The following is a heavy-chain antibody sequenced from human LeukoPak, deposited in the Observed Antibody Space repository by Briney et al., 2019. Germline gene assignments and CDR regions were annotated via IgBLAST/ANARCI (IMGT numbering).Heavy chain of an antibody. CDR3: ARHSKSVLRYFDWLSGGAFDI. CDR1: GFTFSSYSMN. V-gene: IGHV4-39*01. Sequence: GSLRLSCAASGFTFSSYSMNWVRQPPGKGLEWIGSIYYSGSTYYNPSLKSRVTISVDTSKNQFSLKLSSVTAADTAVYYCARHSKSVLRYFDWLSGGAFDIWGQGTMVTVSS. J-gene: IGHJ3*02. CDR2: IYYSGST. D-gene: IGHD3-9*01.